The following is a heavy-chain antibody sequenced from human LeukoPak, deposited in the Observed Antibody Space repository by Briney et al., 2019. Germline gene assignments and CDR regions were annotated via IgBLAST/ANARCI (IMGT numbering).Heavy chain of an antibody. D-gene: IGHD1-26*01. CDR3: ARHEELLRNFDY. J-gene: IGHJ4*02. CDR1: GGSISSSSYY. CDR2: IYYSGST. V-gene: IGHV4-39*01. Sequence: SETLSPTCTVSGGSISSSSYYWGWIRQPPGKGLEWIGSIYYSGSTYYNPSLKSRVTISVDTSKNQFSLKLSSVTAADTAVYYCARHEELLRNFDYWGQGTLVTVSS.